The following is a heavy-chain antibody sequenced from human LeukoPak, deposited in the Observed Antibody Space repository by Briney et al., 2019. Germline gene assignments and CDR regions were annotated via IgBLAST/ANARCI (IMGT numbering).Heavy chain of an antibody. V-gene: IGHV1-2*02. J-gene: IGHJ3*02. CDR3: ARDLQPYDFPHAFDI. D-gene: IGHD3-3*01. Sequence: ASVKVSCKASGYTFTGYYMHWVRQAPGQGLEWKGWINPNSGGTNYAQKFQGRVTMTRDTSISTAYMELSRLRSDDTAVYYCARDLQPYDFPHAFDIWGQGTMVTVSS. CDR2: INPNSGGT. CDR1: GYTFTGYY.